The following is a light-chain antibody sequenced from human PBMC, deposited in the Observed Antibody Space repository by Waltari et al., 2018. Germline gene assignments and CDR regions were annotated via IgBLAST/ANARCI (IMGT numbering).Light chain of an antibody. CDR2: EFT. CDR3: SSYAGSNNLM. J-gene: IGLJ3*02. Sequence: QSALTQPPSASGSPGQSVTIPCTGSSSDVGNYNYVSWYQQHPGKAPKLMIYEFTKRPSGVPDRFSGSKSGNTASLTVSGLQAEDEADYYCSSYAGSNNLMFGGGTKVTVL. V-gene: IGLV2-8*01. CDR1: SSDVGNYNY.